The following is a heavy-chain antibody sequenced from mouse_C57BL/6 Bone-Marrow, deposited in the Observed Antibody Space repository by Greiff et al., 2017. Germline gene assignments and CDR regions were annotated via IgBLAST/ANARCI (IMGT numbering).Heavy chain of an antibody. CDR2: IDPEDGET. D-gene: IGHD2-14*01. Sequence: VQLLQSGAELVKPGASVKLSCTASGFNFKDYYMHWVKQRTEQGLEWIGRIDPEDGETLYATKFQGKATITADTSSNTAYLQLSSLTSEDTAVYYCARSPPNRYCEGDYAMDYWGQRTSVTVSS. J-gene: IGHJ4*01. CDR1: GFNFKDYY. CDR3: ARSPPNRYCEGDYAMDY. V-gene: IGHV14-2*01.